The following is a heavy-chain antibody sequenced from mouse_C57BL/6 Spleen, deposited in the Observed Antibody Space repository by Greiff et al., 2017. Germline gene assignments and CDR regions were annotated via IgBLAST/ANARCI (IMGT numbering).Heavy chain of an antibody. D-gene: IGHD1-1*02. Sequence: ESGPGLVKPSQSLSLTCSVTGYSITSGYYWNWIRQFPGNKLEWMGYISYDGSNNYNPSLKNRISITRDTSKNQVFLKLNSVTTEDTATYYCARHYVGAMDYWGQGTSVTVSS. CDR1: GYSITSGYY. CDR2: ISYDGSN. CDR3: ARHYVGAMDY. V-gene: IGHV3-6*01. J-gene: IGHJ4*01.